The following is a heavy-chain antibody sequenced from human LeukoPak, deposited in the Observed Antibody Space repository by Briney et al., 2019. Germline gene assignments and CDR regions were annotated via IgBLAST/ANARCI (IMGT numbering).Heavy chain of an antibody. J-gene: IGHJ4*02. Sequence: ASVKVSCKVSGYTLTELSMHWVRQAPGQGREWMGWINPNSGGTNYAQKFQGRVTMTRDTSISTAYMELSRLRSDDTAVYYCARDLKAGYSSGWFPRYYYFDYWGQGTLVTVSS. CDR3: ARDLKAGYSSGWFPRYYYFDY. D-gene: IGHD6-19*01. V-gene: IGHV1-2*02. CDR2: INPNSGGT. CDR1: GYTLTELS.